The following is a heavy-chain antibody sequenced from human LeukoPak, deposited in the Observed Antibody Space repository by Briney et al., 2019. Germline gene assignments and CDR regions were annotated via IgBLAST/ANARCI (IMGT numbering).Heavy chain of an antibody. CDR2: VYPGDSDT. J-gene: IGHJ4*02. D-gene: IGHD3-22*01. V-gene: IGHV5-51*01. Sequence: GESLKISCKSSGYSFSSYWIAWVRQMPGKAPEWMGIVYPGDSDTRYSPSFQGRVTFSADKSISTAFLQWSSLKASHTAMYFCARHWPDSSSPLDYWGQGTLVTVSS. CDR3: ARHWPDSSSPLDY. CDR1: GYSFSSYW.